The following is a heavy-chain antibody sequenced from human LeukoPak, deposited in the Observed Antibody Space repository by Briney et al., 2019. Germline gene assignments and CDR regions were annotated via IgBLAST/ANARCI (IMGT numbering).Heavy chain of an antibody. CDR3: ARAQPYTYDSSGYHPYYMDV. J-gene: IGHJ6*03. Sequence: GGSLRLSCAASGFTFSSYEMNWVRQAPGKGLEWVSSISSSSSYIYYADSVKGRFTISRDNAKNSLYLQMNSLRAEDTAVYYCARAQPYTYDSSGYHPYYMDVWGKGTTVTVSS. CDR2: ISSSSSYI. D-gene: IGHD3-22*01. CDR1: GFTFSSYE. V-gene: IGHV3-21*01.